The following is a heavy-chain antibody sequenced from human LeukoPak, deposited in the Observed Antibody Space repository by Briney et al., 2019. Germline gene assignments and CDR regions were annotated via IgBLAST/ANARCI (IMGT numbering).Heavy chain of an antibody. Sequence: SETLSLTCTVSGGSISSYYWSWIRQPPGKGLEWIGYIYYSGSTNHNPSLKSRVTISVDTSKNQFSLKLSSVTAADTAVYYCARINGEYYYYYYMDVWGKGTTVTVSS. D-gene: IGHD4-17*01. CDR3: ARINGEYYYYYYMDV. CDR1: GGSISSYY. CDR2: IYYSGST. V-gene: IGHV4-59*12. J-gene: IGHJ6*03.